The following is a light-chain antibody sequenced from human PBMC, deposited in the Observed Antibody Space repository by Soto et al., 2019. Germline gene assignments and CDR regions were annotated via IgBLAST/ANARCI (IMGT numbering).Light chain of an antibody. Sequence: DIVMTQSPDSLAVSLGERATINCKSSQSVLYRSNSKNYLAWYQQRPGHPPKLLIHWASTRETGVPDRVSGSGSGTDVTLKISRVEAEEVAIYYCMKTIQLPITFGQGTRLEIK. CDR3: MKTIQLPIT. V-gene: IGKV4-1*01. CDR2: WAS. CDR1: QSVLYRSNSKNY. J-gene: IGKJ5*01.